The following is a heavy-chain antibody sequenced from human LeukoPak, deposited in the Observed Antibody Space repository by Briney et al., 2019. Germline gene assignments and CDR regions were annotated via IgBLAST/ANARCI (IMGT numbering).Heavy chain of an antibody. CDR1: GFTFSSYA. V-gene: IGHV3-23*01. Sequence: GGSLRLSCAASGFTFSSYAMSWVRQAPGKGLEWVSAISGSGGSTYYADSVKGRFTISRDNSKNTLYLQMNSLRAEDTAVYYCARDGVGYYDSSGPDYWGQGTLVTVSS. CDR2: ISGSGGST. CDR3: ARDGVGYYDSSGPDY. J-gene: IGHJ4*02. D-gene: IGHD3-22*01.